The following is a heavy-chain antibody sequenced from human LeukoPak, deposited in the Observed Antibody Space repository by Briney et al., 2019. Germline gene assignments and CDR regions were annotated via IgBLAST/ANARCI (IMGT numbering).Heavy chain of an antibody. Sequence: ASVKVSCKASGYTFTGYYMHWVRQAPGQGLEWMGWINPNSGGTNYEQKFQGRVTMTRDTSISTAYMELSRLRSADTAVYYCARAYSSGWYFTQVAFLDVWGKGTTVTVSS. CDR2: INPNSGGT. D-gene: IGHD6-19*01. CDR1: GYTFTGYY. CDR3: ARAYSSGWYFTQVAFLDV. V-gene: IGHV1-2*02. J-gene: IGHJ6*04.